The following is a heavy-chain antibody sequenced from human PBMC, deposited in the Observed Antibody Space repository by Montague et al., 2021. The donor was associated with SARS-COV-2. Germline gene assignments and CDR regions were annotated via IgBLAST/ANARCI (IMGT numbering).Heavy chain of an antibody. CDR3: ARIWGATGGDAFDI. Sequence: PALVKPTQTLTLTCTFSGFSLSTSGMCVSWIRQPPGKALEWLALIDWDDDKYYSISLKTRLTISKDTSKNQVVLTMTNMDPVDTATYYCARIWGATGGDAFDIGGQGTMVTVSS. J-gene: IGHJ3*02. V-gene: IGHV2-70*01. CDR2: IDWDDDK. D-gene: IGHD1-26*01. CDR1: GFSLSTSGMC.